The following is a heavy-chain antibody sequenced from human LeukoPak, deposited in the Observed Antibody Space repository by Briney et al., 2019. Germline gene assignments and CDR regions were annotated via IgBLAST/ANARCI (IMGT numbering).Heavy chain of an antibody. CDR2: IYSGGAT. D-gene: IGHD1-1*01. V-gene: IGHV3-66*02. Sequence: PGGSLRLSCAASGFSVSSNYMSWVRQAPGKGLEWVSIIYSGGATYYPDSVKGRFTISRDSSKNTLYLQINSLRSEDTAVYFCARETGTARLDYWGQGTLVTVSS. CDR3: ARETGTARLDY. CDR1: GFSVSSNY. J-gene: IGHJ4*02.